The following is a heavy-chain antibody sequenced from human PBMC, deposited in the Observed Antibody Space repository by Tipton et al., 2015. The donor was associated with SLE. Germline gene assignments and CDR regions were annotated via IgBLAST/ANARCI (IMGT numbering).Heavy chain of an antibody. J-gene: IGHJ4*02. CDR3: ARERRGEYGAYFFDY. V-gene: IGHV4-30-4*08. Sequence: TLSLTCTVSGASISDGDSYWSWIRQPPGKGLEWIGWVSYAGRTYYNASLESRVTISLATSKNQFTLKLTSVSAADTAVYFCARERRGEYGAYFFDYWGQGALVTVSS. CDR2: VSYAGRT. CDR1: GASISDGDSY. D-gene: IGHD3-16*01.